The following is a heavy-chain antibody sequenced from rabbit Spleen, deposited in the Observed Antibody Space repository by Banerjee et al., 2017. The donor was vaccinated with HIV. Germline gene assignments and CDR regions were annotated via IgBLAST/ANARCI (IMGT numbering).Heavy chain of an antibody. J-gene: IGHJ6*01. CDR2: IDTGSSGFT. CDR1: GFDLSSYY. V-gene: IGHV1S40*01. Sequence: QSLEESGGDLVKPGASLTLTCTASGFDLSSYYMCWVRQAPGKGLDWIACIDTGSSGFTYFATWAKGRFTISKTSSTTVTLQVTRLTAADTATYFCARDTGTSFSTYGMDLWGPGTLVTVS. CDR3: ARDTGTSFSTYGMDL. D-gene: IGHD8-1*01.